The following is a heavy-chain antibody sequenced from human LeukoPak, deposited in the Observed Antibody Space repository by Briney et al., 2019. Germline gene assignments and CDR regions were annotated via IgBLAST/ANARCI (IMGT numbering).Heavy chain of an antibody. CDR2: ISAYNGNT. D-gene: IGHD2-2*01. V-gene: IGHV1-18*01. CDR3: ARGCSSTSCFDYYYYGMGV. Sequence: ASVKVSCKASGYTFTSYGISWVRQAPGQGLEWMGWISAYNGNTNYAQKLQGRVTMATDTSTSTAYMELKSLRSDDTAVYYCARGCSSTSCFDYYYYGMGVWGQGTTVTVSS. J-gene: IGHJ6*02. CDR1: GYTFTSYG.